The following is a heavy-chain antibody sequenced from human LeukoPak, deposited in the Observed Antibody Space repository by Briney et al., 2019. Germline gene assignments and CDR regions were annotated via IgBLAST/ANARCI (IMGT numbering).Heavy chain of an antibody. V-gene: IGHV6-1*01. CDR3: ARSGGTAIGNYERATFDY. Sequence: SQTLSLTCDISGDSVSSNSAAWNWIRQSPSRGLERPGRTFYRSKWYNEYEVSLKSRLTIHADTSKNHFSLQLNSVTPEDTAVYYCARSGGTAIGNYERATFDYWGQGTLVTVSS. CDR2: TFYRSKWYN. D-gene: IGHD1-7*01. J-gene: IGHJ4*02. CDR1: GDSVSSNSAA.